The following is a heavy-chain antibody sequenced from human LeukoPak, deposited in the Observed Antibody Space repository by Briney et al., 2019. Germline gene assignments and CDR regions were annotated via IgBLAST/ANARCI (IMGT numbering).Heavy chain of an antibody. V-gene: IGHV1-69*02. J-gene: IGHJ4*02. D-gene: IGHD2-15*01. CDR3: ARQYFSGGTSYHLPLDY. CDR1: GGTFSSYT. Sequence: SVKVSCKASGGTFSSYTISWVRQAPGQGLEWMGRIIPILGIANYAQKFQGRVTITADKSTSTAYMELSSLRSEDTAVYYCARQYFSGGTSYHLPLDYWAPGTLVTASS. CDR2: IIPILGIA.